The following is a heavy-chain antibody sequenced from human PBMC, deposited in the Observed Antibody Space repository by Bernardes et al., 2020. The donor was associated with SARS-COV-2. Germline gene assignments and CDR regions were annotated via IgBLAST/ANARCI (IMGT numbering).Heavy chain of an antibody. CDR3: ARTTYYYDTSGYYYYYYYGMDV. Sequence: LRLSCAASGFTFDNYCMTWVRQAPGKGLEWVANIKKDGGEKYYVDSVKGRFTISRDNAKNSLYLQMNSLRAEDTAIYYCARTTYYYDTSGYYYYYYYGMDVWGQGTTVTVSS. CDR1: GFTFDNYC. D-gene: IGHD3-22*01. J-gene: IGHJ6*02. V-gene: IGHV3-7*01. CDR2: IKKDGGEK.